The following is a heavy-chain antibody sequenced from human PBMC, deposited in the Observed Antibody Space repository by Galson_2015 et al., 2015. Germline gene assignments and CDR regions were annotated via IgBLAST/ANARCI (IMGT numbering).Heavy chain of an antibody. V-gene: IGHV4-61*01. CDR1: GGSVSSGRYY. D-gene: IGHD6-19*01. Sequence: ETLSLTCTVSGGSVSSGRYYWSWIRQPPGKGLEWIGYIYYSGSANYNPSLRSRVTISVDTSKNQFSLKLSSVTAAATAVYYRASSIAVAGYYFDYWGQGTLVTVSS. CDR2: IYYSGSA. CDR3: ASSIAVAGYYFDY. J-gene: IGHJ4*02.